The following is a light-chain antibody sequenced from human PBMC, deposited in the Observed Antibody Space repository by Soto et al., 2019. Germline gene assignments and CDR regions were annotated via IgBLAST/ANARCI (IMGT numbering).Light chain of an antibody. Sequence: QSVLTQPPSTSGAPGQGVTISCSGSSSNIGDNTVNWYQQFPGAAPKLLIYNNDQRPSGVPDRFSGSKSGASAFLAISGLQSEDEAHYYCAAWDDTLSGRVFGGGTKLTVL. CDR2: NND. CDR1: SSNIGDNT. CDR3: AAWDDTLSGRV. J-gene: IGLJ2*01. V-gene: IGLV1-44*01.